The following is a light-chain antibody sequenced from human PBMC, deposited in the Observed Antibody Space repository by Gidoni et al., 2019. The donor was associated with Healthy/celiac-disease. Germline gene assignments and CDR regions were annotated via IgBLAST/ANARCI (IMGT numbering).Light chain of an antibody. J-gene: IGKJ2*01. Sequence: DIVMTQSPDSLAVSLGERATINCKSRQSVLYSSNNKNYLAWYQQKPGQPHKLLIYWASTRESGFPDRFSGSWSGTDFTLTISSLQAEDVAVYFFQQYYSTEVTFGQGTKLEIK. CDR3: QQYYSTEVT. V-gene: IGKV4-1*01. CDR1: QSVLYSSNNKNY. CDR2: WAS.